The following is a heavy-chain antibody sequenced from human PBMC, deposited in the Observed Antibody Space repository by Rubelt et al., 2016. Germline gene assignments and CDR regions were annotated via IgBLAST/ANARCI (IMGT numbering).Heavy chain of an antibody. Sequence: QVQLVQSGAEVKKPGASVKVSCKASGYTFTSYDINWVRQATGQGLEWMGWMNPNSGNTGYTQKFQGRVTMTRNTSSRTAYMEVSSLRAEDTAVYYCARVKGYGGNCYACDIWGQGTMVTVSS. CDR2: MNPNSGNT. D-gene: IGHD4-23*01. V-gene: IGHV1-8*01. CDR1: GYTFTSYD. CDR3: ARVKGYGGNCYACDI. J-gene: IGHJ3*02.